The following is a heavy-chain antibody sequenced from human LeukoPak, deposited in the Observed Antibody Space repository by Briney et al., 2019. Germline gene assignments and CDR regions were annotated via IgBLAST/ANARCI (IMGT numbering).Heavy chain of an antibody. Sequence: GGSLRLSCAASGFTFSSYAMSWVRQAPGKGLEWVSAISGSGGSTYYADSVKGRFTISRDNSKNTLHLQMNSLRAEDTAVYYCASGNGYYYRYFDYWGQGTLVTVSS. J-gene: IGHJ4*02. V-gene: IGHV3-23*01. CDR2: ISGSGGST. CDR1: GFTFSSYA. D-gene: IGHD3-22*01. CDR3: ASGNGYYYRYFDY.